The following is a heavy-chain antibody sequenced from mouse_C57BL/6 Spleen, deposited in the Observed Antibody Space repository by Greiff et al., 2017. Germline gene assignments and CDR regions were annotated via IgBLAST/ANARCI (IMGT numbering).Heavy chain of an antibody. CDR1: GYTFTSYW. J-gene: IGHJ3*01. D-gene: IGHD1-1*01. Sequence: QVQLQQPGAELVKPGASVKLSCKASGYTFTSYWMQWVKQRPGQGLEWIGEIDPSDSYTNYNQKFKGKATLTVDTSSSTAYMQLSSLTSEDSAVYYCARKEGFYVVSLWFAYWGQGTLVTVSA. V-gene: IGHV1-50*01. CDR2: IDPSDSYT. CDR3: ARKEGFYVVSLWFAY.